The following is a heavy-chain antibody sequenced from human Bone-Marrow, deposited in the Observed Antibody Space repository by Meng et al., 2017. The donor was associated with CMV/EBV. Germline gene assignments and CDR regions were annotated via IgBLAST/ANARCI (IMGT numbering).Heavy chain of an antibody. V-gene: IGHV4-34*01. D-gene: IGHD1-26*01. J-gene: IGHJ5*02. CDR3: ARSTGAAAYDP. CDR1: GGSFSGYY. Sequence: GSLRLSCAVYGGSFSGYYWSWIRQPPGKGLEWIGEINHSGGTNYNPSLKSRVTISVDTSKNQFSLKLSSVTAAETAVYYCARSTGAAAYDPWGQGTLVTVSS. CDR2: INHSGGT.